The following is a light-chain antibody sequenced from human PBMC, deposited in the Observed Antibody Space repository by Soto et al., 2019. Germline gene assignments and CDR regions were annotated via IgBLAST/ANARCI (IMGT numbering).Light chain of an antibody. CDR1: QSISSW. Sequence: DIQITQSPSTLSASVGDRVTITCRASQSISSWLAWYQQKPGKAPKLLIYDASSLESGVPSRFSGSGSGTEFTLTISSLQPDDFATYYCQQYNSYPGTFGQGTKVDIK. V-gene: IGKV1-5*01. CDR2: DAS. J-gene: IGKJ1*01. CDR3: QQYNSYPGT.